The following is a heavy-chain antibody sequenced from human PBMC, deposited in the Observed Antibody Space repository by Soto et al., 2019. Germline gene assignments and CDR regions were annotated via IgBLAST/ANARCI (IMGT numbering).Heavy chain of an antibody. V-gene: IGHV3-53*01. D-gene: IGHD3-10*01. CDR2: IYSGGYT. Sequence: EVQLVESGGGLIQPGGSLRLSCAVSGFTVSNNYMSWVRQAPGKGLEGVSVIYSGGYTAYGDSVKGRFTISRDNSKNTPNLQTNRRGPPRRGGFFRGASPGGGGYWGQGTLVTVSS. CDR1: GFTVSNNY. J-gene: IGHJ4*02. CDR3: GASPGGGGY.